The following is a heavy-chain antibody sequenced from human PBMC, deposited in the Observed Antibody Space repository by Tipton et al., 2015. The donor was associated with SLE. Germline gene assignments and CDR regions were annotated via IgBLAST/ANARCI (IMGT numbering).Heavy chain of an antibody. Sequence: SLRLSCAASGFTFDDYGMSWVRQAPGKGLEWVSGINWNGGSTGYADSVKGRFTISRDNAKNSLYLQMNGLRAEDTALYYCARCLHYYYYGMDVRGQGTTVTVSS. V-gene: IGHV3-20*04. J-gene: IGHJ6*02. CDR1: GFTFDDYG. D-gene: IGHD5/OR15-5a*01. CDR3: ARCLHYYYYGMDV. CDR2: INWNGGST.